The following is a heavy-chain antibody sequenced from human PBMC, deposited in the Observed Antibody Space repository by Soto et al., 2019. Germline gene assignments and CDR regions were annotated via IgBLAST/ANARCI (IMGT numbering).Heavy chain of an antibody. CDR3: ARHATTTTVTPFYY. CDR1: GGSINHYY. Sequence: QVQLQESGPGLVKPSETLSLTCTVSGGSINHYYWSWIRQPPGKRLQWIAYIYSSGSTNYNPSLKSRVSIAVDTSKNQFSLKLSSVTAADTAVYYCARHATTTTVTPFYYWGQGTLVTVYS. CDR2: IYSSGST. V-gene: IGHV4-59*01. D-gene: IGHD4-17*01. J-gene: IGHJ4*02.